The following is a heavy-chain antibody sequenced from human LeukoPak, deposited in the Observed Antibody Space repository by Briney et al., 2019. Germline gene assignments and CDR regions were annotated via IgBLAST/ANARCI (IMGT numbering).Heavy chain of an antibody. CDR1: GFTVSSNY. CDR2: IYSGGST. CDR3: AREFRSSGYYPVEYYYYYMDV. V-gene: IGHV3-66*02. J-gene: IGHJ6*03. D-gene: IGHD3-22*01. Sequence: GGSLRLSCAASGFTVSSNYMSWVRQAPGKGLEWVSVIYSGGSTYYADSVKGRFTISRDNSKNTLYLQTNSLRAEDTAVYYCAREFRSSGYYPVEYYYYYMDVWGKGTTVTVSS.